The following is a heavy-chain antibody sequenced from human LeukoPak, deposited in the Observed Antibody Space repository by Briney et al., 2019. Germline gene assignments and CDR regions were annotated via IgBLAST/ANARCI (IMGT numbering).Heavy chain of an antibody. CDR2: IYTSGST. D-gene: IGHD6-13*01. CDR3: ARLYSSSWLPYYFDY. J-gene: IGHJ4*02. V-gene: IGHV4-61*02. CDR1: GGSISSGSYY. Sequence: SQTLSLTCTVSGGSISSGSYYWSWIRQPAGKGLEWIGRIYTSGSTNYNPSLKSRVTISVDTSKNQFSLKLSSVTAADTAVYYCARLYSSSWLPYYFDYWGQGTLVTVSS.